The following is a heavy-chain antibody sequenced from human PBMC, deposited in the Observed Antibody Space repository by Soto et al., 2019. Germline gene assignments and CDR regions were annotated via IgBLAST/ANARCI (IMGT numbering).Heavy chain of an antibody. Sequence: GGSLRLSCAASGFTFSSYGLNWVRQAPGKGLEWVSYITGSGTTVYYADSVRGRFTISRDNAKNTLYLQMNNLRDEDTAVYYCAKDRGVTTYWFDPWGQGTLVTVSS. D-gene: IGHD3-10*01. J-gene: IGHJ5*02. CDR1: GFTFSSYG. CDR2: ITGSGTTV. V-gene: IGHV3-48*02. CDR3: AKDRGVTTYWFDP.